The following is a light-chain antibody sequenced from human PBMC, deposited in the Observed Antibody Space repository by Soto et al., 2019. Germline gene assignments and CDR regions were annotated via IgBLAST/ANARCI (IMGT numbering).Light chain of an antibody. CDR1: ESIRDY. J-gene: IGKJ5*01. CDR3: QQSYNIPRT. Sequence: DIQMTHSPSSLSASVGDRFTITCRASESIRDYLNWYQQKPGKAPNLLIYAASSLQSGVPSRFSGGGSGTDFTLTISSLQPEDFATYYCQQSYNIPRTFGQGTRLEIK. CDR2: AAS. V-gene: IGKV1-39*01.